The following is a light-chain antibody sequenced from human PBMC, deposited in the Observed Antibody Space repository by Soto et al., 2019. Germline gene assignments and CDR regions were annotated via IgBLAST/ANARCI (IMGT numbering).Light chain of an antibody. CDR2: GAS. V-gene: IGKV3-20*01. Sequence: EIVLTQSPGTLSLSPGERATLSCRASQSIKSSSLAWYQQRPGQAPRLLIYGASSRATGIPDKFSGSGSGTDFTLTIGRLKPEDFAIYYCQQYGSSPRTFGQGTKVDIK. CDR3: QQYGSSPRT. CDR1: QSIKSSS. J-gene: IGKJ1*01.